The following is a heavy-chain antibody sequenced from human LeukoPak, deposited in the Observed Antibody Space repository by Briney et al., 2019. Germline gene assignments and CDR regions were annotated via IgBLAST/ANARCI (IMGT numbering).Heavy chain of an antibody. V-gene: IGHV3-30*02. J-gene: IGHJ6*03. CDR1: GFTFSSYG. D-gene: IGHD3-10*01. CDR3: AKVGSGNYYYYMDV. CDR2: IRYDGSNK. Sequence: GGSLRLSCAASGFTFSSYGMHWVRQAPGKGLEWAAFIRYDGSNKYYADSVKGRFTISRDNSKNTLYLQMNSLRAEDTAVYYCAKVGSGNYYYYMDVWGKGTTVTVSS.